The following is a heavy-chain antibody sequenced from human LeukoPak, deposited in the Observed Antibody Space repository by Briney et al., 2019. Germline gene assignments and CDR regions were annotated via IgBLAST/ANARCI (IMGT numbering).Heavy chain of an antibody. CDR2: IHTSGNT. D-gene: IGHD2-21*01. Sequence: PPQTLSLTCTVSGGSASSGNFYWTWTRQPAGNQLEWIGRIHTSGNTNHNPSLWSRVTISTDTSKNQFSLTLNFVTAADTAVYYCARDRGGDSFDIWGQGTTVTVSS. V-gene: IGHV4-61*02. CDR3: ARDRGGDSFDI. J-gene: IGHJ3*02. CDR1: GGSASSGNFY.